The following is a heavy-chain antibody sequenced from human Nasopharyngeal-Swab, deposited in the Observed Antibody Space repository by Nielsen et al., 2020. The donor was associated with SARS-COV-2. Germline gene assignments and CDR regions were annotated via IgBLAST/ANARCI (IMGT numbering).Heavy chain of an antibody. CDR2: ISYDGSNK. V-gene: IGHV3-30*03. CDR1: GFTFSSYG. Sequence: GESLKISCAASGFTFSSYGMHWVRQAPGKGLEWVAVISYDGSNKYYADSVTGRFTISKDNSENILYLQINSLRAEDTAVYYCATRPASSWHPYCFDYWGRGTLVTVSS. D-gene: IGHD6-13*01. J-gene: IGHJ4*02. CDR3: ATRPASSWHPYCFDY.